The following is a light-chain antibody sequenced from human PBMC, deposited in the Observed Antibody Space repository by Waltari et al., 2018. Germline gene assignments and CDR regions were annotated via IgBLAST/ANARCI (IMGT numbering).Light chain of an antibody. CDR3: SSYAGSNNLV. J-gene: IGLJ2*01. CDR2: AVS. CDR1: SSDVGAYDY. V-gene: IGLV2-8*01. Sequence: QSALTQPPSASGSPGQSVTISCTGTSSDVGAYDYVSWYQHPPGQAPKPLISAVSKRPSGVPDRFSGSRSGNTASLTVSGLQAEDEADYYCSSYAGSNNLVFGGGTKLTVL.